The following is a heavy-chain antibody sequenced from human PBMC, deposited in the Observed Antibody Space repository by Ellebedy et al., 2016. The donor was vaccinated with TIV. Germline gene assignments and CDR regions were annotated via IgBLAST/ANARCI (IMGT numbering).Heavy chain of an antibody. Sequence: SETLSLXCTVPGGPISSYYWSWIRQPPGKGLEWIGYIYYSGSTNYNPSLKSRVTISVDTSKNQFSLKLSSVTAADTAVYYCAREGVGATTLDAFDIWGQGTMVTVSS. D-gene: IGHD1-26*01. CDR2: IYYSGST. CDR3: AREGVGATTLDAFDI. V-gene: IGHV4-59*13. J-gene: IGHJ3*02. CDR1: GGPISSYY.